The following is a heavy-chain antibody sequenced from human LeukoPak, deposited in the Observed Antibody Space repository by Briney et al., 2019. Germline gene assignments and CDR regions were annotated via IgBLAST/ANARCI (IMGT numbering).Heavy chain of an antibody. D-gene: IGHD2-2*01. J-gene: IGHJ2*01. CDR3: ARRVVVVPAAILQSRYFDL. CDR1: GGSFSGYY. V-gene: IGHV4-34*01. Sequence: PSETLSLTCAVYGGSFSGYYWSWFRQPPGKGLEWIGEINHSGSTNYNPSLKSRVTISVDTSKNQFSLKLSSVTAADTAVYYCARRVVVVPAAILQSRYFDLWGRGTLVTVSS. CDR2: INHSGST.